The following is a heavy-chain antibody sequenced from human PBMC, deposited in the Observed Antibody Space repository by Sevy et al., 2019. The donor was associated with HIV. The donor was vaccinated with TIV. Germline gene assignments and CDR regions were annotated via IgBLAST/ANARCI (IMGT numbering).Heavy chain of an antibody. D-gene: IGHD6-6*01. Sequence: ASVKVSCKASGGTFSSYAISWVRQAPGQGLAWMGGIIPIFGTANYAQKFQGRVTITADESTSTAYMELSSLRSEDTAVYYCARGVRGSSSQADYWGQGTLVTVSS. V-gene: IGHV1-69*13. CDR1: GGTFSSYA. CDR2: IIPIFGTA. CDR3: ARGVRGSSSQADY. J-gene: IGHJ4*02.